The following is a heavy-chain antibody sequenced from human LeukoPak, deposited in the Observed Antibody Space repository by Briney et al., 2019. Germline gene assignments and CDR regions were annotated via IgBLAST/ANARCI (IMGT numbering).Heavy chain of an antibody. Sequence: QPGGSLRLSCAASGFTFSNYGMHWVRQAPGEGLEWVAVIWYDGGSKYYADSVKGRFTISRDNSKNTLSLQMNSLRAGDTAFYYCARGVYDSSGYYRYYFDYWGQGTLVTVSS. CDR1: GFTFSNYG. J-gene: IGHJ4*02. CDR2: IWYDGGSK. CDR3: ARGVYDSSGYYRYYFDY. V-gene: IGHV3-33*01. D-gene: IGHD3-22*01.